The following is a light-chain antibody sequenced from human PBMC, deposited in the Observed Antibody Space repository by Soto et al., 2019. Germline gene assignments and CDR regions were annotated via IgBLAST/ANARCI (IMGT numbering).Light chain of an antibody. V-gene: IGLV2-23*02. Sequence: QSALTQPASVSGSPGQSITISCTGTSSDVGSYNLVSWYQQHADKTPKLMIYDVSKRPSGISNRCSGSKSGSTASLTISGLQPDDDADYYCCSYAGSTTSWVFGGGTKLTVL. CDR3: CSYAGSTTSWV. J-gene: IGLJ3*02. CDR2: DVS. CDR1: SSDVGSYNL.